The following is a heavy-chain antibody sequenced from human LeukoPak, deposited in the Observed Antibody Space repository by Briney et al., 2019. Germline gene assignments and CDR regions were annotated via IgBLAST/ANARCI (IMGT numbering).Heavy chain of an antibody. V-gene: IGHV5-51*01. D-gene: IGHD2-2*01. CDR1: GYSFTNYW. CDR3: ARDKYCTSRSCYFDY. Sequence: GESLKISCKGSGYSFTNYWIGWVRQMPGKGLEWVGIINPGDSEIRYSPSFQGQVTMSADKSISTAYLQWSSLKASDTAIYYCARDKYCTSRSCYFDYWGQGTPVTVSS. CDR2: INPGDSEI. J-gene: IGHJ4*02.